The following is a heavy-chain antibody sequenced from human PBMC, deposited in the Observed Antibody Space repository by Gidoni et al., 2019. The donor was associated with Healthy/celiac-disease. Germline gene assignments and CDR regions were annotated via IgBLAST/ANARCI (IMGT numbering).Heavy chain of an antibody. V-gene: IGHV3-74*01. CDR1: GFTFSSYW. CDR2: INSDGSST. D-gene: IGHD4-17*01. Sequence: EVQLVESGGGLVQPGGSLILSCAASGFTFSSYWMHWVRQAPGKGLVWVSRINSDGSSTSYADSVKGRFTISRDNAKNTLYLQMNSLRAEDTAVYYCASATVTIHDAFDIWGQGTMVTVSS. CDR3: ASATVTIHDAFDI. J-gene: IGHJ3*02.